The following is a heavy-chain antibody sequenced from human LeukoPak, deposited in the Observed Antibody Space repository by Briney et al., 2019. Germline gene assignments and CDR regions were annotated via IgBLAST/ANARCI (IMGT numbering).Heavy chain of an antibody. CDR1: GFTFSSYG. J-gene: IGHJ4*02. CDR3: AKTGDGYGGFDY. V-gene: IGHV3-30*18. Sequence: GGSLRLSCAASGFTFSSYGMHWVRQAPGKGLEWVAVISYDGSNKYYADSVKGRFTISRDNSKNTLYLQMNSLRAEDTAVYYCAKTGDGYGGFDYGGQGPLVTVSS. CDR2: ISYDGSNK. D-gene: IGHD5-24*01.